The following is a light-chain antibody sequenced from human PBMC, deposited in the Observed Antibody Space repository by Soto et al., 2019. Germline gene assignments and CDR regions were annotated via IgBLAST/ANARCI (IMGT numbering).Light chain of an antibody. CDR2: GVS. Sequence: EIVLTQSPGTLSLSPGERATLSCRASQSVGSTYLAWYQQKPGQAPKLLIYGVSSRATGIPDRFSGSGSGTEFPLTTLRLEPKDVAVYHCQQYGTSPLTFGPGTKVDI. CDR3: QQYGTSPLT. CDR1: QSVGSTY. V-gene: IGKV3-20*01. J-gene: IGKJ3*01.